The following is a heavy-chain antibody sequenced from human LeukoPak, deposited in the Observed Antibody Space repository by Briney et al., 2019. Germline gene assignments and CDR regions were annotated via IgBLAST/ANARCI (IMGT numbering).Heavy chain of an antibody. CDR1: GGTFSSYA. Sequence: ASVKVSCKASGGTFSSYAISWVRQAPGQGLEWMGGIIPVFGTANYAQKFQGRVTITADESTSTAYMELSSLRSEDTAVYYCARGGRVEMATIDYWGQGTLVTVSS. D-gene: IGHD5-24*01. CDR2: IIPVFGTA. V-gene: IGHV1-69*13. J-gene: IGHJ4*02. CDR3: ARGGRVEMATIDY.